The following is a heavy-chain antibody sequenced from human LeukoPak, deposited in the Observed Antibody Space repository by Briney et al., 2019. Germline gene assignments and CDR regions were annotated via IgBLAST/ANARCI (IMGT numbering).Heavy chain of an antibody. J-gene: IGHJ4*02. D-gene: IGHD4-17*01. Sequence: PSQTLSLTCTVSGGSISSGGYYWSWIRQHPGKGLEWIGYIYYSGSTYYNPSLKSRVTISVDRSKNQFSLKLSSVTAADTAVYYRARDHYGDYFDYWGQGTLVTVSS. V-gene: IGHV4-31*03. CDR2: IYYSGST. CDR3: ARDHYGDYFDY. CDR1: GGSISSGGYY.